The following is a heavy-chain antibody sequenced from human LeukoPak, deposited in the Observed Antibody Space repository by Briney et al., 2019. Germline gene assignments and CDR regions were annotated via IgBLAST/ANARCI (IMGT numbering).Heavy chain of an antibody. CDR2: ISGSGGAT. J-gene: IGHJ6*02. V-gene: IGHV3-23*01. Sequence: GGSLRLSCAASGFTFSSYAMSWVRQAPGKGLEWVSTISGSGGATNYADSVRGRFTISRDNSKNTLYLQMNSLRAEDTAVYYCAKVPSGYPYYYGMDVWGQGTTVTVSS. D-gene: IGHD3-3*01. CDR1: GFTFSSYA. CDR3: AKVPSGYPYYYGMDV.